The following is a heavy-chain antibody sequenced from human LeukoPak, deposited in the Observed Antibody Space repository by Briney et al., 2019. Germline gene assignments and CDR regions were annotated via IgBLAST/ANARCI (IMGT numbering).Heavy chain of an antibody. D-gene: IGHD4-17*01. Sequence: SETLSLTCTVSGGSISSYYWSWIRQPPGKGLEWIGYMSYSGSTNYNPSLKSRVTMSINTSKYQFSLRLSSVTAADTAVYYCARGSDFGDYWGQGTLVTVSS. J-gene: IGHJ4*02. CDR1: GGSISSYY. CDR3: ARGSDFGDY. CDR2: MSYSGST. V-gene: IGHV4-59*01.